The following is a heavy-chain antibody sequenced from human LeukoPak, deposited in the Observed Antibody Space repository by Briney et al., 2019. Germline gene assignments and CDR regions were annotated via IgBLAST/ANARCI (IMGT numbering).Heavy chain of an antibody. V-gene: IGHV3-74*01. Sequence: GGSLRLSCAASGFTFSGSAMHWVRQAPGKGLVWVSRINSDGSSTSYADSVKGRFTISRDNAKNTLYLRMNSLRVEDTAVYYCAREWSGFGELPDYWGQGTLVTVSS. D-gene: IGHD3-10*01. CDR1: GFTFSGSA. CDR3: AREWSGFGELPDY. CDR2: INSDGSST. J-gene: IGHJ4*02.